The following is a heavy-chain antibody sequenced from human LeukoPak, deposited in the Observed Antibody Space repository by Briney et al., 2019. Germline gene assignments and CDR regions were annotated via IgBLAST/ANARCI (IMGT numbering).Heavy chain of an antibody. Sequence: EASVKVSCKASGGTFSSYAISWVRQAPGQGLEWMGGIIPIFGTANYAQKFQGRVTITADESTSTAYMELSSLRSEDTAVYYCARAEWHGMDVWGQGTTVTVFS. CDR2: IIPIFGTA. J-gene: IGHJ6*02. D-gene: IGHD3-3*01. V-gene: IGHV1-69*13. CDR1: GGTFSSYA. CDR3: ARAEWHGMDV.